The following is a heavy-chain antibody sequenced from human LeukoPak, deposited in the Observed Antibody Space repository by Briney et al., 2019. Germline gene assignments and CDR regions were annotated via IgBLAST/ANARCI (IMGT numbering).Heavy chain of an antibody. Sequence: GGSLRLSCAASGFTFSDFYMSWIRQAPGKGLEWVSYISSSGSAVSYADSVQGRFTISRDNAKNSLYLQMNSLRPEDTAVYHCAKHFNRAFDIWGQRTMVTVSS. CDR3: AKHFNRAFDI. V-gene: IGHV3-11*04. D-gene: IGHD3-3*02. CDR2: ISSSGSAV. J-gene: IGHJ3*02. CDR1: GFTFSDFY.